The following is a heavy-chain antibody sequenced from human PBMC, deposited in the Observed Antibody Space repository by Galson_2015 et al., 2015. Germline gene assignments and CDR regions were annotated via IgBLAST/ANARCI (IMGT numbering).Heavy chain of an antibody. J-gene: IGHJ4*02. CDR2: IYYSGST. CDR1: GGSISSGGYY. CDR3: ARDSTIFGFDY. V-gene: IGHV4-31*03. D-gene: IGHD3-3*01. Sequence: LSLTCTVSGGSISSGGYYWSWIRQHPGKGLEWIGYIYYSGSTYYNPSLKSRVTISVDTSKNQFSLKLSSVTAADTAVYYCARDSTIFGFDYWGQGTLVTVSS.